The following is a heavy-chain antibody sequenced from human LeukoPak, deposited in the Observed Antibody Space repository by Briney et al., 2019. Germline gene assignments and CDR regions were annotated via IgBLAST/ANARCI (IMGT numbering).Heavy chain of an antibody. J-gene: IGHJ4*02. CDR1: GGSFSGYY. CDR3: ASDSSGSLTLDY. V-gene: IGHV4-34*01. CDR2: INHSGST. Sequence: PSETLSLICAVYGGSFSGYYWSWIRQPPGKGLEWIGEINHSGSTNYNPSLKSRVTISVDTSKNQFSLKLSSVTAADTAVYYCASDSSGSLTLDYWGQGTLVTVSS. D-gene: IGHD3-22*01.